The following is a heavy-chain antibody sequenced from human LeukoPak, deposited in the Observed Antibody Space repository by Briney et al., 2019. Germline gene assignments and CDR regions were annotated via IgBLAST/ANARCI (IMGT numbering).Heavy chain of an antibody. Sequence: SETLSLTCAVSGGSISSSNWWSWVRQPPGKGLEWIGEIYHSGSTNYNPSLKSRVTISVDKSKNQFSLKLSSVTAADTAVYYCASAPGIAVAASFDYWGQGTLVTVSS. CDR3: ASAPGIAVAASFDY. V-gene: IGHV4-4*02. CDR1: GGSISSSNW. J-gene: IGHJ4*02. CDR2: IYHSGST. D-gene: IGHD6-19*01.